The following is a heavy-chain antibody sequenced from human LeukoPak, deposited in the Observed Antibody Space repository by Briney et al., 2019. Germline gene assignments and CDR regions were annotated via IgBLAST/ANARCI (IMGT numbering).Heavy chain of an antibody. Sequence: PSETLSLTCAVYGGSFSGYYWSWIRQPPGKGLEWIGEINHSGSTNYNPSLKSRVTISVDTTKKQFSLKLSSVTAADTAVYYCARGGRGIQLWKYFDYWGQGTLVTVSS. J-gene: IGHJ4*02. CDR1: GGSFSGYY. CDR2: INHSGST. V-gene: IGHV4-34*01. D-gene: IGHD5-18*01. CDR3: ARGGRGIQLWKYFDY.